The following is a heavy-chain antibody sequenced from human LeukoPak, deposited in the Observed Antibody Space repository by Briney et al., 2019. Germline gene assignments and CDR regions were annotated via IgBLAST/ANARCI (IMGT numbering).Heavy chain of an antibody. V-gene: IGHV1-2*02. D-gene: IGHD3-10*01. CDR3: ARGRGTTMVRGVITNYFDL. Sequence: PSVKVSCKSSASTFTAHYIHWVRQAPGQGLEWMGWIDPNSGGTNYAQKFLGSVTMTGDTSINTAFMEIRRLRSDDTAIYYCARGRGTTMVRGVITNYFDLWGRGSLVTVSS. J-gene: IGHJ2*01. CDR2: IDPNSGGT. CDR1: ASTFTAHY.